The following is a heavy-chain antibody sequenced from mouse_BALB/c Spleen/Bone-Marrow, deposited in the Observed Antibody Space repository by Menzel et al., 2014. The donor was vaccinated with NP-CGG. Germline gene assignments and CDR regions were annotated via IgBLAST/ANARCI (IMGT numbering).Heavy chain of an antibody. D-gene: IGHD2-1*01. CDR1: GYTFTNYV. CDR3: ARGGNYWYFDV. Sequence: VQLQQSGPELVKPGASVKMSCKASGYTFTNYVMHWVKQKPGQGLEWIGYINPYNDGTKYNEKFKGKATLTSDKSSSTAYMALSSLTSEDSTVYYCARGGNYWYFDVWGAGTTVTVSS. J-gene: IGHJ1*01. CDR2: INPYNDGT. V-gene: IGHV1-14*01.